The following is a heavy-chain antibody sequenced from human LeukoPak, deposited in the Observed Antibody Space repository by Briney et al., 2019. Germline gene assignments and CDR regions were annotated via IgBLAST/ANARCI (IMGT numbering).Heavy chain of an antibody. V-gene: IGHV3-30*18. J-gene: IGHJ4*02. CDR3: AKDRSLRGSGDFDY. CDR1: GFTFSSYG. Sequence: PGRSLGLSCAASGFTFSSYGMHWVRQAPGKGLEWVAVISYDGSNKYYADSVKGRFTISRDNSKNTLYLQMNSLRAEDTAVYYCAKDRSLRGSGDFDYWGQGTLVTVSS. CDR2: ISYDGSNK. D-gene: IGHD3-10*01.